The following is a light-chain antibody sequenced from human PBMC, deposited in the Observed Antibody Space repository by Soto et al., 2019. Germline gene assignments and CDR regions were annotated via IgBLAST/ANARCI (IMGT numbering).Light chain of an antibody. CDR3: AAWDDSLNGVL. CDR2: GDS. CDR1: SSNIGSNT. Sequence: QSVLTQPPSASGTPGQRVTISCSGSSSNIGSNTVNWYQQLPGTAPKLLMYGDSQRPSGVPDRVSASKSGTSASLAISGLQSEDEADYYCAAWDDSLNGVLFGGGTKLTVL. J-gene: IGLJ2*01. V-gene: IGLV1-44*01.